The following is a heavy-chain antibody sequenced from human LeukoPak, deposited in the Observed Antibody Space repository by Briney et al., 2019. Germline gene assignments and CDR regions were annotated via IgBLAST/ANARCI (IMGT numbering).Heavy chain of an antibody. D-gene: IGHD6-6*01. J-gene: IGHJ4*02. V-gene: IGHV3-23*01. CDR2: ITGSGGNT. Sequence: GGSLRLSCAASGFIFSNYAMGWGRQAPGKGLEWVSSITGSGGNTYYADSVKGRFTFSRDNSKNTLHLQMNSLRAEDTAVYYCVGGLDYFDYWGQGTLVTVSS. CDR1: GFIFSNYA. CDR3: VGGLDYFDY.